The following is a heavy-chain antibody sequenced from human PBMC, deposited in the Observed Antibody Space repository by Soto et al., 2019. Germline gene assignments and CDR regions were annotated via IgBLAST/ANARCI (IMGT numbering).Heavy chain of an antibody. V-gene: IGHV3-7*01. D-gene: IGHD2-2*01. CDR1: GFRFNTYW. Sequence: GGSLRLSCATSGFRFNTYWMSWVRQAPGKGLEWVANIKEDGSETNYVDSVKGRFTISRDNAENSLYLQMIGLRAEDSAIYYCARASRASSYHDFDVWGQGTMVTVSS. J-gene: IGHJ3*01. CDR2: IKEDGSET. CDR3: ARASRASSYHDFDV.